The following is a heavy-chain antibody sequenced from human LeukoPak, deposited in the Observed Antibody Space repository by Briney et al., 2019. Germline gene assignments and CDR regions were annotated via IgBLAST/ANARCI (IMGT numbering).Heavy chain of an antibody. V-gene: IGHV4-59*01. Sequence: PSETLSLTCTVSGGSISNYYWSWIRQPPGKGLEWIGYIYYSGSTNYNPSLKSRVTISVDTSKNQFSLKLSSVTAADTAVYYCARGGVWFGEFLYYFDYWGQGTLVTVSS. CDR1: GGSISNYY. CDR2: IYYSGST. CDR3: ARGGVWFGEFLYYFDY. J-gene: IGHJ4*02. D-gene: IGHD3-10*01.